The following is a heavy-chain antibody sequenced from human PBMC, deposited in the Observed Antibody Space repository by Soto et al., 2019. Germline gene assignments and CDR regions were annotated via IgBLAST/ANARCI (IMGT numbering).Heavy chain of an antibody. CDR3: VKGAGRGIAAAGFDY. V-gene: IGHV3-30*18. D-gene: IGHD6-13*01. CDR2: ISFDGRNE. Sequence: QVQLMESGGGVVQPGRSLRLSCAPSGFAFSNYGMHWVRQAPGKGLEWVAVISFDGRNEFYADSVKGRFSISRDNSKNALYLQMNSLRVDDTSVYYCVKGAGRGIAAAGFDYWGQGTLVTVSS. J-gene: IGHJ4*02. CDR1: GFAFSNYG.